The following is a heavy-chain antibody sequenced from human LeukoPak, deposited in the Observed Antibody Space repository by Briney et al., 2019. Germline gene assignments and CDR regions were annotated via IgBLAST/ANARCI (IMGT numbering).Heavy chain of an antibody. CDR3: AKAPVTSCRGAFCYPFDY. Sequence: GGSLRLSCAASGFTFSIYSMNWVRQAPGKGLEWVSAMSSSDDGRYYAASVRGRFTISRDTSRSTLYLQMNSLRAEDAAVYYCAKAPVTSCRGAFCYPFDYWGQGTLVTVSS. J-gene: IGHJ4*02. V-gene: IGHV3-23*01. CDR1: GFTFSIYS. CDR2: MSSSDDGR. D-gene: IGHD2-15*01.